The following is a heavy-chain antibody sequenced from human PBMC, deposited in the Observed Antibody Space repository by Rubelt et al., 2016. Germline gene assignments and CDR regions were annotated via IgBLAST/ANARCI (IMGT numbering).Heavy chain of an antibody. V-gene: IGHV4-39*07. D-gene: IGHD2/OR15-2a*01. CDR2: INHSGRT. CDR1: GGSISSSSYY. J-gene: IGHJ4*02. Sequence: QVQLQESGPGLVKPSGTLSLTCAVSGGSISSSSYYWGWIRQPPGQGLEWIGEINHSGRTNYTPSLKSQVTISVGTSKNQFSLKLSCVTAADTAVYYCAGGKRLVNWGQGTLVTVSS. CDR3: AGGKRLVN.